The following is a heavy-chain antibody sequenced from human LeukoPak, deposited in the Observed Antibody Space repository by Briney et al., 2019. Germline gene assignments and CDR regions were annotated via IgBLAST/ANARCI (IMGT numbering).Heavy chain of an antibody. CDR2: ISMNGTDM. J-gene: IGHJ4*02. CDR1: GFTFGDFY. V-gene: IGHV3-11*01. CDR3: AKGHTYGMI. D-gene: IGHD5-18*01. Sequence: PGGSLRLSCAASGFTFGDFYMAWLRQTPGKGPEWLSYISMNGTDMDYADSVRGRFTISRDNAKDTLYLQMNSLGAEDTAIYHCAKGHTYGMIWGQGTLVTVSS.